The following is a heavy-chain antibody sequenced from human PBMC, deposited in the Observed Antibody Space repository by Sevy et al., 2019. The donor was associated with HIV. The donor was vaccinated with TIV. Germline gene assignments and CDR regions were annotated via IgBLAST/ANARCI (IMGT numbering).Heavy chain of an antibody. CDR1: GLSFSDYG. CDR3: AKNTAAVGVGGFDY. CDR2: IWYDGRDR. D-gene: IGHD6-13*01. J-gene: IGHJ4*02. V-gene: IGHV3-30*02. Sequence: GGSLRLSCTASGLSFSDYGMHWVRHAPGKGLEWVAFIWYDGRDRYYADSVKGRFTNSRDNSKNILCLQMSSLRLEDTALYYCAKNTAAVGVGGFDYWGQGTLVTVSS.